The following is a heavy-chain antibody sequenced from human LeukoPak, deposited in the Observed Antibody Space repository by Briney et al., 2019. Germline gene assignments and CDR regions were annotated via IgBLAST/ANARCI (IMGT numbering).Heavy chain of an antibody. J-gene: IGHJ4*02. D-gene: IGHD2-2*01. CDR2: IYYSGST. CDR1: GGSMSSYY. Sequence: SETLALTCTVSGGSMSSYYWNWIRQPPGKGLEWSGYIYYSGSTNYNPSLKSRVTISVDTSKNQFSLKLSSVTAADTAVYYCARERRYCSSTSCYRDGFDYWGQGALVTVSS. CDR3: ARERRYCSSTSCYRDGFDY. V-gene: IGHV4-59*01.